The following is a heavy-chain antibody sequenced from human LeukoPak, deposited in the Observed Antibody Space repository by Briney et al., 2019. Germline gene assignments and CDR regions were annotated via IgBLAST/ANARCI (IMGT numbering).Heavy chain of an antibody. CDR2: ISYDGSNK. CDR1: GFTFSSYG. J-gene: IGHJ4*02. Sequence: GGSLRLSCAASGFTFSSYGMHWVRQAPGKGLEWVAVISYDGSNKYYADSVKGRFTISRDNSKNTLYLQMNSLRAEDTAVYYCAKDLARTRGIAAAGTPTYWGQGTLVTVSS. D-gene: IGHD6-13*01. V-gene: IGHV3-30*18. CDR3: AKDLARTRGIAAAGTPTY.